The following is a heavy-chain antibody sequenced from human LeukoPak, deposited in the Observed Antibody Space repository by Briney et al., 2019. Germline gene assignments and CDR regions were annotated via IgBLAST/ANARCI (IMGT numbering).Heavy chain of an antibody. Sequence: SETLSLTCTVSGDSINSYYWSWIRQPPGKGLEWIGEINHSGSTNYNPSLKSRVTISVDTSKNQFSLKLSSVTAADTAVYYCARGLNYDFWSGYYLSPFDYWGQGTLVTVSS. D-gene: IGHD3-3*01. CDR2: INHSGST. V-gene: IGHV4-34*01. J-gene: IGHJ4*02. CDR3: ARGLNYDFWSGYYLSPFDY. CDR1: GDSINSYY.